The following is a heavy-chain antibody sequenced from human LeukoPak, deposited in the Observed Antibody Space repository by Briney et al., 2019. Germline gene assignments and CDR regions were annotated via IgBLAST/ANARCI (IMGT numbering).Heavy chain of an antibody. V-gene: IGHV4-30-2*01. J-gene: IGHJ5*02. CDR3: AGEGEYGDSYS. CDR2: IYRGRT. CDR1: GDSISYESYY. D-gene: IGHD2-21*01. Sequence: SQTLPLTCAVSGDSISYESYYWNWIRQAPGKGPEWIGNIYRGRTRLNPSLTSRVAISVDMSKSQVSLSLTSVTAADTAIYYCAGEGEYGDSYSWGQGALVIVSA.